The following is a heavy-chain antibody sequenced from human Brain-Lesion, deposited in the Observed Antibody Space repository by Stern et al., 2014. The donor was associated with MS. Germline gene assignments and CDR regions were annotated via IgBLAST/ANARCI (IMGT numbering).Heavy chain of an antibody. CDR3: AKGDYDSRYGMDV. D-gene: IGHD3-16*01. CDR1: GFSFSSYG. J-gene: IGHJ6*04. V-gene: IGHV3-30*18. Sequence: QVQLVQSGGGVVQPGRSLRLSCAASGFSFSSYGMHWVCQAPGKGLEWVAVISDDGTNKYYVDSVKGRFTISRDNSKNMLYLQMNSLRPEDTAVYYCAKGDYDSRYGMDVWGKGTTVTVSS. CDR2: ISDDGTNK.